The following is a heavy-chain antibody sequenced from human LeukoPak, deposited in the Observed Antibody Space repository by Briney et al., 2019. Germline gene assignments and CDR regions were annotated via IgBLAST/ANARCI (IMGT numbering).Heavy chain of an antibody. CDR3: ARDEAAAAHNWFDP. CDR1: GFTFSDYY. V-gene: IGHV3-11*01. D-gene: IGHD6-13*01. Sequence: PGGSLRLSCAASGFTFSDYYMSWIRQAPGKGLEWVSYISSSGSTIYYADSVKGRLTISRDNAKNSLYLQMNSLRAEDTAVYDCARDEAAAAHNWFDPWGQGTLVTVSS. J-gene: IGHJ5*02. CDR2: ISSSGSTI.